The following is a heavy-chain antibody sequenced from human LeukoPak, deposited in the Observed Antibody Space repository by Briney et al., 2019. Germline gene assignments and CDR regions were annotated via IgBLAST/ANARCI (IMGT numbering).Heavy chain of an antibody. V-gene: IGHV4-39*01. CDR2: VYYTGST. Sequence: PSETLSLTCTVSGDSIGNSTYYWAWIRQPPGEGLEWIGSVYYTGSTHYIPSLKSRVTISLDTSKNQFSLKMSSVTAADTAVYYCATQAAGGPLEFWGQGTLATVSS. CDR1: GDSIGNSTYY. CDR3: ATQAAGGPLEF. J-gene: IGHJ4*02. D-gene: IGHD2-15*01.